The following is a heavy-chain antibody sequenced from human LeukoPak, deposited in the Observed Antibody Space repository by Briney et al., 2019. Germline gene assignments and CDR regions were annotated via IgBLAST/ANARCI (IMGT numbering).Heavy chain of an antibody. D-gene: IGHD3-10*01. CDR1: GGTFSSYA. V-gene: IGHV1-69*13. CDR2: IIPIFGTA. CDR3: ARWPYYYGSGSKTPQYYFDY. Sequence: SVKVSCKASGGTFSSYAISWVRQAPGQGLEWMGGIIPIFGTANYAQKFQGRVTITADESTSTAYMELSSLRSEDTAVYYCARWPYYYGSGSKTPQYYFDYWGQGTLVTVSS. J-gene: IGHJ4*02.